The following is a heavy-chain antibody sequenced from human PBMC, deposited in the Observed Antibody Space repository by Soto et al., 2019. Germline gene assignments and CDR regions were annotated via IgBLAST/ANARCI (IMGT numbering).Heavy chain of an antibody. CDR1: GYTFTSYD. J-gene: IGHJ4*02. V-gene: IGHV1-8*01. CDR2: MNPNSGNT. D-gene: IGHD2-2*01. Sequence: QVQLVQSGAEVKKPGASVKVSCQASGYTFTSYDINWVRQATGQGLEWMGWMNPNSGNTGYAQKFQGRVTMTRNTSISTAYMELSSLRSEDTAVYYCARGVGYCSSTSCYYDYWGQGTLVTVSS. CDR3: ARGVGYCSSTSCYYDY.